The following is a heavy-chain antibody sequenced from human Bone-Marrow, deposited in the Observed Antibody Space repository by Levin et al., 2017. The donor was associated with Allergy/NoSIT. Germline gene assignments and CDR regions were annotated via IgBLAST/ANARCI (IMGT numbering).Heavy chain of an antibody. D-gene: IGHD3-10*01. V-gene: IGHV5-51*01. CDR1: GYNFLNYW. J-gene: IGHJ3*02. Sequence: PGESLKISCNGSGYNFLNYWIGWVRQMPGKGPEWMGIIYPVDSDTKYSPSFQGQVTISADESITTAYLPWSSLKASHPAIYYCARLVGFSSGSYYNIVAFDIWGQGTMVTVSS. CDR2: IYPVDSDT. CDR3: ARLVGFSSGSYYNIVAFDI.